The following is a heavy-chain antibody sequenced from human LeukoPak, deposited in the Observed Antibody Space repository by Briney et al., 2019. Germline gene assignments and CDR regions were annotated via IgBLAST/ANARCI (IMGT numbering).Heavy chain of an antibody. CDR1: GGSISSYY. CDR3: ARIGYYDILTGFLGAFDI. CDR2: IYYSGST. V-gene: IGHV4-59*08. Sequence: SETLSLTCTVSGGSISSYYWSWIRQPPGKGLEWLGYIYYSGSTNYNPSLKSRVTISVDTSKNQFSLKLSSVTAADTAVYYCARIGYYDILTGFLGAFDIWGQGTMVTVSS. D-gene: IGHD3-9*01. J-gene: IGHJ3*02.